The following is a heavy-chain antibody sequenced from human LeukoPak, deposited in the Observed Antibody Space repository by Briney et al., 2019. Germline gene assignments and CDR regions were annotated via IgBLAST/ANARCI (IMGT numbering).Heavy chain of an antibody. CDR1: GFTFSDSY. CDR3: AKRSTVTTFRYLDY. Sequence: PGRSLRLSCAASGFTFSDSYMTWIRQAPGKGLECVAYISGGSGFVSHADSVKGRFTISRDNAKNSLYLQMNSLRLDDTAVYYCAKRSTVTTFRYLDYWGQGILVTVSS. CDR2: ISGGSGFV. J-gene: IGHJ4*02. D-gene: IGHD4-17*01. V-gene: IGHV3-11*01.